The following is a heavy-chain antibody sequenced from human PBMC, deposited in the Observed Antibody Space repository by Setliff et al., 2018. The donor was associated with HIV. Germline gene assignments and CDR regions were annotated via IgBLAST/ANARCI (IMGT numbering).Heavy chain of an antibody. V-gene: IGHV4-34*01. J-gene: IGHJ4*02. CDR1: GGSFNDYY. D-gene: IGHD4-4*01. Sequence: PSETLSLTCAVYGGSFNDYYWTWIRQPPGKGPEWIGEINHSGNTNYSPSLKSRITISVDTSKNQFSLKLSSVTAADTAVYYCARSVTTVSPFPFDYWGQGTLVTVSS. CDR3: ARSVTTVSPFPFDY. CDR2: INHSGNT.